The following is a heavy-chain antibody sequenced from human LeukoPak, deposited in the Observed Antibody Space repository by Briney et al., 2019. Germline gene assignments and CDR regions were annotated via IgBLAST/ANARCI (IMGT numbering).Heavy chain of an antibody. D-gene: IGHD2-15*01. CDR3: AKTTVGYSSGRFPGWPADY. CDR2: IWYDGSNQ. J-gene: IGHJ4*02. Sequence: PGRSLRLSCTASGFTFSSYGMHWVRQAPGKGLEWVAVIWYDGSNQQYADSVKGRFTISRDNSKNTVYLEMNSLGVEDTAVYYCAKTTVGYSSGRFPGWPADYWGQGTLVTVSS. CDR1: GFTFSSYG. V-gene: IGHV3-33*06.